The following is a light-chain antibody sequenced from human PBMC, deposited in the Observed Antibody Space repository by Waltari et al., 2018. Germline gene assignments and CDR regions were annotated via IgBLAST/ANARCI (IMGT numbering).Light chain of an antibody. CDR3: LLYYGGVWV. V-gene: IGLV7-43*01. Sequence: QTVVTQEPSLTVSPGGTVTLTSGYYPNWFQQKPGQAPRALIYSTSNKHSWIPARFSGSLLGGKAALTLSGVQPEDEAEYYCLLYYGGVWVFGGGTKLTVL. CDR2: STS. J-gene: IGLJ3*02. CDR1: SGYY.